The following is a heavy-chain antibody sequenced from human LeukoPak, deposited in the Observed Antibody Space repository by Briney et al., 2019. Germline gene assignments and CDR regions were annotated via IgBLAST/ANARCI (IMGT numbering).Heavy chain of an antibody. CDR1: GGSISSSSYY. CDR2: IYYSGST. D-gene: IGHD3-3*01. J-gene: IGHJ4*02. CDR3: ARSITIFGVDIYYFDY. V-gene: IGHV4-39*01. Sequence: PSETLSLTCTVSGGSISSSSYYWGWIRQPPGKGLEWIGSIYYSGSTYYNPSLKSRVTISVDTSKNQFSLKLSSVTAADTAVYYCARSITIFGVDIYYFDYWGQGTLVTVSS.